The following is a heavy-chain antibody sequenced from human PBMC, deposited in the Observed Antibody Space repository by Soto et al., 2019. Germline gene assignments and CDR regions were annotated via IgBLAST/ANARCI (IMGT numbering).Heavy chain of an antibody. CDR3: ARDFGSELSATGAVSDS. V-gene: IGHV1-18*01. CDR1: GYIFTSYG. D-gene: IGHD3-10*01. J-gene: IGHJ4*02. Sequence: GASVKVSCKASGYIFTSYGISWVRQAPGQGLEWMGWISAYNGNTKYAQNLQGRVTLTTDTSTYTAYMELRSLQSDDTAVYYCARDFGSELSATGAVSDSWGKAALLTVSS. CDR2: ISAYNGNT.